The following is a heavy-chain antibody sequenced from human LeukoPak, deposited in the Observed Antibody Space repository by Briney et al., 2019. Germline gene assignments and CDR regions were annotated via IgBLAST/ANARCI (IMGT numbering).Heavy chain of an antibody. J-gene: IGHJ5*02. D-gene: IGHD1-26*01. CDR2: ISSSGSTI. CDR3: AREDDSGDITNDWFDP. CDR1: GFTFSSYS. Sequence: GGSLRLSCAASGFTFSSYSMNWVRQAPGKGLEWVSYISSSGSTIYYADSVKGRFTISRDNAKNSLYLQMNSLRAEDTAVYYCAREDDSGDITNDWFDPWGQGTLVTVSS. V-gene: IGHV3-48*01.